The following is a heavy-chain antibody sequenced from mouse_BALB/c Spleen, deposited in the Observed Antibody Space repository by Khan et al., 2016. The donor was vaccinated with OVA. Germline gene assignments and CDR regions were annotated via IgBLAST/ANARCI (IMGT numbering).Heavy chain of an antibody. CDR3: ARYYAMDY. J-gene: IGHJ4*01. CDR1: GYTFTNYG. Sequence: QIQLVQSGPELKKPGETVKISCKATGYTFTNYGMNWVKQAPGKVLKWMGWINTYTGEPTYADDFKGRFAFSLETSASTAYLQINNLKNEDMATYFCARYYAMDYWGQGTSVTVSS. CDR2: INTYTGEP. V-gene: IGHV9-1*02.